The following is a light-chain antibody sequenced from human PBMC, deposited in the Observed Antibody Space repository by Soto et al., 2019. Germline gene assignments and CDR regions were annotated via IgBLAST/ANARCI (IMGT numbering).Light chain of an antibody. CDR1: SNNVGGYNY. J-gene: IGLJ2*01. Sequence: QSVLTQPRSVSGSPGQSVTISCTGASNNVGGYNYVSWYQHHPGKVPQLIIYDVTKRPSGVPDRFSGSKSGNTASLTISGLQVEDEADYYCCSYAGTYTWFFGGGTKLTVL. CDR2: DVT. V-gene: IGLV2-11*01. CDR3: CSYAGTYTWF.